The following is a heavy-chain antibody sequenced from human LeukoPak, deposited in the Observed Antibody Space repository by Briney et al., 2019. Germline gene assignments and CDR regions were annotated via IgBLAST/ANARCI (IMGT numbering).Heavy chain of an antibody. J-gene: IGHJ3*02. CDR3: ARENTEWGDAFDI. CDR1: GGSISSYS. D-gene: IGHD1-26*01. CDR2: IYYSGST. Sequence: SETLSLTCTVSGGSISSYSWSWIRQPPGKGLEWIGYIYYSGSTNYNPSLKSRVTISVDTSKNQFSLKLSSVTAADTAVYYCARENTEWGDAFDIWGQGTMVTVSS. V-gene: IGHV4-59*01.